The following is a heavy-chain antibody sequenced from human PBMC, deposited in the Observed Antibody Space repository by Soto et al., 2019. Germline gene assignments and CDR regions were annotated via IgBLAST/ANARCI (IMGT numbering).Heavy chain of an antibody. J-gene: IGHJ6*02. V-gene: IGHV4-39*01. Sequence: SETLSLTCTVSGGSISSSSYYWGWIRQPPGKGLEWIGSIYYSGSTYYNPSLKSRVTISVDTSKNQFSLKLSSVTAADTAVYYCARPYGSGSGGYYYYGMDVWGQGTTVTVSS. D-gene: IGHD3-10*01. CDR3: ARPYGSGSGGYYYYGMDV. CDR2: IYYSGST. CDR1: GGSISSSSYY.